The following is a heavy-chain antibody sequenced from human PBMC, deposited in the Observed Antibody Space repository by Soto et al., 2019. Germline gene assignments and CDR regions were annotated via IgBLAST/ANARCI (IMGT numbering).Heavy chain of an antibody. CDR3: AREKRAGNWFDS. D-gene: IGHD3-10*01. CDR1: RGSVSSDLFY. CDR2: IYNSRST. Sequence: QVQLQESGPGLLRPSETLSLTCAVSRGSVSSDLFYWSWIRQPPGKGLEWIGYIYNSRSTNYNTSLKSRVTLSLDTPNNQFFLKLTSVTAADKDVYYWAREKRAGNWFDSWGQGTLVTVSS. V-gene: IGHV4-61*01. J-gene: IGHJ5*01.